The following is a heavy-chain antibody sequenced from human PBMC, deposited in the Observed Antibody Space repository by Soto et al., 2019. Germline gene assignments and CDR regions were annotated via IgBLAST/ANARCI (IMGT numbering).Heavy chain of an antibody. Sequence: LRLSCAASGFTFSSYAMSWVRQAPGKGLEWVSAISGSGGSTYYADSVKGRFTISRDNSKNTLYLQMNSLRAEDTAVYYCALMGDIVVGPAAMEDAFDIWGQGTMVTVSS. CDR2: ISGSGGST. V-gene: IGHV3-23*01. CDR1: GFTFSSYA. D-gene: IGHD2-2*01. J-gene: IGHJ3*02. CDR3: ALMGDIVVGPAAMEDAFDI.